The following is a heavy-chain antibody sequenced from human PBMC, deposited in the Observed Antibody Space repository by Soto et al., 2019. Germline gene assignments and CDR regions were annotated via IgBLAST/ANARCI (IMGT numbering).Heavy chain of an antibody. CDR1: GYTFISYA. J-gene: IGHJ4*02. Sequence: ASVKVSCKASGYTFISYAIHWVRQAPGQRLEWMGWINAGNGNTKYSQKFQGRVTITRDTSASTAYMELTSLRSEDTAVYYCARERQGLYYFDYCGQGTLVTV. CDR3: ARERQGLYYFDY. V-gene: IGHV1-3*01. CDR2: INAGNGNT.